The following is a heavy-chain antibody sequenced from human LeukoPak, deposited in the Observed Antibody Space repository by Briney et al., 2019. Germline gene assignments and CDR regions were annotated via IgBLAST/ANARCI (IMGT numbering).Heavy chain of an antibody. V-gene: IGHV4-30-4*01. Sequence: PSETLSLTCTVSGGSISSGDYYWSWIRQPPGKGLEWIAYMYYSGSTYYNPSLKSRVTMSADTSKNQLSLKLSAVTAADTAVYYCARPYYYDSRIDPWGQGILVTVSS. D-gene: IGHD3-22*01. CDR2: MYYSGST. CDR1: GGSISSGDYY. J-gene: IGHJ5*02. CDR3: ARPYYYDSRIDP.